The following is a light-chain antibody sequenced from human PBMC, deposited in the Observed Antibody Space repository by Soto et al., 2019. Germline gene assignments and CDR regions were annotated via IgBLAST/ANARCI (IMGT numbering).Light chain of an antibody. CDR3: QQYKTYSST. V-gene: IGKV1-5*03. Sequence: DIQMTQSPSTLSASVGDRVAITCRAGQSISSWLAWYQQKPGKAPKLLIYKASSLESGVPSRFSDSGSGTEFTLTISSLQPDDFATYYCQQYKTYSSTFGGGTRVAIK. J-gene: IGKJ4*01. CDR1: QSISSW. CDR2: KAS.